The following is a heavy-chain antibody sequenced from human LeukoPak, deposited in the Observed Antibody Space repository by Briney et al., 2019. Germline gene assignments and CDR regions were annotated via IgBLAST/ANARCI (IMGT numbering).Heavy chain of an antibody. V-gene: IGHV3-9*01. Sequence: SLRLSCAASGFTFDDYAMHWVRQAPGKGLEWVSGISWNSGSIGYADSVKGRFTISRDNAKNSLYLQMNSLRAEDTALYHCAKDQQGAVAGTFDYWGQGTLVTVSS. CDR1: GFTFDDYA. CDR2: ISWNSGSI. CDR3: AKDQQGAVAGTFDY. J-gene: IGHJ4*02. D-gene: IGHD6-19*01.